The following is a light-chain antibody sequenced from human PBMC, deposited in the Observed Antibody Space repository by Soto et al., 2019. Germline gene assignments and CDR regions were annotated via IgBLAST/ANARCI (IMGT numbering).Light chain of an antibody. CDR1: QTISTY. Sequence: DIQMTQSPSSLSASVGDRVTITCRASQTISTYLNWYQQKPQKAPRHLIYDASSLLSGVPSRFSGSGSGKDFTLTIASLQPEDFSTYYCQQSDSTPYTFGEGNKVEI. J-gene: IGKJ2*01. CDR3: QQSDSTPYT. V-gene: IGKV1-39*01. CDR2: DAS.